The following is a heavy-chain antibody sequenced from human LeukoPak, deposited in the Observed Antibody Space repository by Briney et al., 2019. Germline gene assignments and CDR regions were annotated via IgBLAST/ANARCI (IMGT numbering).Heavy chain of an antibody. V-gene: IGHV3-48*02. J-gene: IGHJ4*02. CDR3: ARVAAGYSVNYFDY. CDR1: EFAFSTYN. Sequence: GGSLRLSCAASEFAFSTYNMNWVRQAPGKGLEWVSYISTGSSTTYYADSVKGRFTISKDNVENSLYLQMNSLRDEDTAVYYCARVAAGYSVNYFDYWGQGTLVTVSS. D-gene: IGHD4-23*01. CDR2: ISTGSSTT.